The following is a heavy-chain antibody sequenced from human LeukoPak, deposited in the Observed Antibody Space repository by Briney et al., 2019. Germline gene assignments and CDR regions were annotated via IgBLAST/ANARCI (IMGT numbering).Heavy chain of an antibody. CDR1: GFTFSSYG. D-gene: IGHD2-8*01. Sequence: PGGSLRLSCAASGFTFSSYGMHWVRQAPGKGLEWVAVLSYDGNYKYYADSVKGRFAISRVNSENTLYLQMNSLRAEDTAVYYCARYAEYAVSTPCYWGQGTLVTVSA. CDR3: ARYAEYAVSTPCY. J-gene: IGHJ4*02. CDR2: LSYDGNYK. V-gene: IGHV3-30*03.